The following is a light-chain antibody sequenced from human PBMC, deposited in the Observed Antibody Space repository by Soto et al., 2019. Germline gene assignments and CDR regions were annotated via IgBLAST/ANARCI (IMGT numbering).Light chain of an antibody. CDR2: DAF. CDR3: QQRASWPPFT. J-gene: IGKJ4*01. Sequence: EVILTQFPATLSMSPGESATLSCRASENIRTSLAWYQHRPGQPPRLLIYDAFNRATGIPPRLSGGGSGTDFTLTISGLEPEDFAVYYCQQRASWPPFTFGGGTKVDIK. CDR1: ENIRTS. V-gene: IGKV3-11*01.